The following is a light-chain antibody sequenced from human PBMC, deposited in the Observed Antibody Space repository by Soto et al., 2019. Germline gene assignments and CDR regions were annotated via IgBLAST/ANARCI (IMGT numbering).Light chain of an antibody. V-gene: IGKV3-20*01. CDR3: QQYDSSPRT. CDR2: GAS. Sequence: ETVLTQSPGTLSLSPGERATLSCRASHSVSSSYLAWYQQKPGQAPSLLIYGASNRATGIPDRFSGSGSGTDFTLTISRLEPEDFAVYYCQQYDSSPRTFGQGTKVEI. J-gene: IGKJ1*01. CDR1: HSVSSSY.